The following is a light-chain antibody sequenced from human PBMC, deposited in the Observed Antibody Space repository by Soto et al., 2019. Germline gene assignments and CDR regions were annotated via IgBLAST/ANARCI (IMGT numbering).Light chain of an antibody. CDR1: QSVSTY. Sequence: DIQMTQSPSSLSASVGDRVTITCRASQSVSTYLNWYHQKPGKAPKLLIYAAPSLQGGVPSRFSGSGSGTDFTLTISSLQPEDFATYFCQQTYNSPWTFGQGTTVDFK. V-gene: IGKV1-39*01. CDR2: AAP. CDR3: QQTYNSPWT. J-gene: IGKJ1*01.